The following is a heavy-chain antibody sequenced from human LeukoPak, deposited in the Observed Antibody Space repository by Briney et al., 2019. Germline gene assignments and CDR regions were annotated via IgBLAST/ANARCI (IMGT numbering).Heavy chain of an antibody. J-gene: IGHJ4*02. CDR1: GGSISSSNW. CDR2: IYHSGST. Sequence: SGTLSLTCAVSGGSISSSNWWGWVRQPPGKGLEWIGEIYHSGSTNYNPSLKSRVTISVDKSKNQFSLKLSSVTAADTAVYYCARIKGDYGDYDSFFDYWGQGTLVTVSS. D-gene: IGHD4-17*01. CDR3: ARIKGDYGDYDSFFDY. V-gene: IGHV4-4*02.